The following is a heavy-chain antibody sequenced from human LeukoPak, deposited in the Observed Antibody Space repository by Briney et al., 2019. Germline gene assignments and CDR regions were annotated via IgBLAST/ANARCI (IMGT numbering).Heavy chain of an antibody. J-gene: IGHJ6*02. Sequence: GGSLRLSCAASGFTVSSNYMSWVRQAPGKGLEWVSVIYSGGSTYYSDSVKGRFTISTDNSKNTLYLQMNSLRAEDTAVYYCASRSTSCYYYYYGMDVWGQGTTVTVSS. V-gene: IGHV3-66*02. CDR3: ASRSTSCYYYYYGMDV. D-gene: IGHD2-2*01. CDR2: IYSGGST. CDR1: GFTVSSNY.